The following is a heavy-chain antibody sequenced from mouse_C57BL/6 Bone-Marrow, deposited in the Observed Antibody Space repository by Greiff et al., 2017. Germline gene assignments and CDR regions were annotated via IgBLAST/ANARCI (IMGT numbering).Heavy chain of an antibody. Sequence: EVQLQQSGTVLARPGASVKMSCKTSGYTFTSYWMHWVKQRPGQGLEWIGAIYPGNSDTSSNQKFKGKAKLTAVTSASTAYMELSSLTNEDSAVYYCTRRNFYSNGFAYWGQGTLVTVSA. CDR1: GYTFTSYW. CDR2: IYPGNSDT. J-gene: IGHJ3*01. CDR3: TRRNFYSNGFAY. D-gene: IGHD2-5*01. V-gene: IGHV1-5*01.